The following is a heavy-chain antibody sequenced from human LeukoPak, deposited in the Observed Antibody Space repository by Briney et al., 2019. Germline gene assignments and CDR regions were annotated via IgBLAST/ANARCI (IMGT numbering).Heavy chain of an antibody. Sequence: GGSLRLSCAASGFTFSNYAMSWVRQAPGKGLEWVSGISGSGGSTYYADSVKGRFTISRDNSKNTLYLQMNSLRAEDTAVYYCARDAGTYYYDSSGYSSGRYFDLWGRGTLVTVSS. CDR3: ARDAGTYYYDSSGYSSGRYFDL. CDR1: GFTFSNYA. CDR2: ISGSGGST. J-gene: IGHJ2*01. D-gene: IGHD3-22*01. V-gene: IGHV3-23*01.